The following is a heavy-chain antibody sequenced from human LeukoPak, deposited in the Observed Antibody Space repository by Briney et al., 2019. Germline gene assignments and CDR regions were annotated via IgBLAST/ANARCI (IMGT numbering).Heavy chain of an antibody. CDR2: IIPIFGTA. Sequence: GASVKVSCKASGGSFSSYAISWVRQAPGQGLEWMGGIIPIFGTANYAQKFQGRVTITADESTSTAYMELSSLRSEDTAVYYCARDRGDSSGWYDPYNWFDPWGQGTLVTVSS. D-gene: IGHD6-19*01. V-gene: IGHV1-69*13. J-gene: IGHJ5*02. CDR1: GGSFSSYA. CDR3: ARDRGDSSGWYDPYNWFDP.